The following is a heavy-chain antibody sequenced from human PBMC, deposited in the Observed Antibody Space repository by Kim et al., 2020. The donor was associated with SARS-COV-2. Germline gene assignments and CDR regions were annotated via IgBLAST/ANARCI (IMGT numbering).Heavy chain of an antibody. D-gene: IGHD3-22*01. V-gene: IGHV3-11*06. Sequence: SVKCRFTISRDNAKNSLYLQMNSLRAEDTAVYYCARIDYYDSSGYGLDYWGQGTLVTVSS. J-gene: IGHJ4*02. CDR3: ARIDYYDSSGYGLDY.